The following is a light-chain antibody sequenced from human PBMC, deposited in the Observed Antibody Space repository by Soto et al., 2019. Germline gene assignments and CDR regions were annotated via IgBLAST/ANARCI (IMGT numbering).Light chain of an antibody. CDR3: FSFTTDWTHV. V-gene: IGLV2-14*01. J-gene: IGLJ1*01. Sequence: QSALTQPASVSGSPGQSITSSCTGSSSDIGAYNYVSWFQQYPGKAPKLIISEVSNRPSGVSNRFSGSKSGTAASLTISGLQTEDEADYFCFSFTTDWTHVFGTGTKVTV. CDR2: EVS. CDR1: SSDIGAYNY.